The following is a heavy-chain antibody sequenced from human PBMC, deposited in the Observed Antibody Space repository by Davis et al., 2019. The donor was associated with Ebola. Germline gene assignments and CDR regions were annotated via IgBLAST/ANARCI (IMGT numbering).Heavy chain of an antibody. CDR3: VRDTIEGPTTFDS. V-gene: IGHV3-74*01. Sequence: GESLKISCAASGFTFRSHWMHWVRQVPGKGLVWVSRINGDGSRTTYADSVKGRFTISRDNAKNTLYLQMNSLRAEDTAVYYCVRDTIEGPTTFDSWGQGTLVTVSS. D-gene: IGHD1-26*01. J-gene: IGHJ4*02. CDR2: INGDGSRT. CDR1: GFTFRSHW.